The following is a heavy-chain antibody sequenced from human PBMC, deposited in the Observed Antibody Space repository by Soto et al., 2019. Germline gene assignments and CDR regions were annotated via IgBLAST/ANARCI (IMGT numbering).Heavy chain of an antibody. J-gene: IGHJ4*02. V-gene: IGHV5-51*01. D-gene: IGHD1-26*01. Sequence: PGESLKISCKGSGYNFTTFWIGWVRQVPGKGLEWMGIIYPGDSETKYSPDFEGQVTISADRSTNTAYLQWRSLRAEDTAVYYCARDFGSLGATIDYWGQGTLVTVSS. CDR2: IYPGDSET. CDR1: GYNFTTFW. CDR3: ARDFGSLGATIDY.